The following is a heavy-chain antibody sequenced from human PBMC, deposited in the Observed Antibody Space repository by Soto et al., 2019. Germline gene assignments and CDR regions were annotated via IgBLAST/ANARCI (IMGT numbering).Heavy chain of an antibody. CDR3: ASLGSSYFQH. D-gene: IGHD3-10*01. J-gene: IGHJ1*01. CDR2: IIPILCIA. Sequence: QVQLVQSGAEVKKPGSSVKVSCKASGGTFSSYTISWVRQAPGQGLEWMGRIIPILCIANYAQKFQGRVXIXXDKTPSTAYMELSSLRSEDTAVDYCASLGSSYFQHWGQGTLVTVSS. V-gene: IGHV1-69*02. CDR1: GGTFSSYT.